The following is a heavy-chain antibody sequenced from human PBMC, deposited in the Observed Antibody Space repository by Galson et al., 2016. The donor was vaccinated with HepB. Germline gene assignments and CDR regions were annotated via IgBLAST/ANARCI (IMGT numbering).Heavy chain of an antibody. CDR1: GFTFTDHA. V-gene: IGHV3-23*01. J-gene: IGHJ5*02. CDR3: ARDLMSPYNWFDP. Sequence: SLRLSCAAPGFTFTDHAMSWVRLVPGKGLEWVAVVSGNGGTIYYPDSVKGRFTISRDNSKNTLYLQMNSLRAEDTAVYYCARDLMSPYNWFDPWGQGALVTVSS. CDR2: VSGNGGTI.